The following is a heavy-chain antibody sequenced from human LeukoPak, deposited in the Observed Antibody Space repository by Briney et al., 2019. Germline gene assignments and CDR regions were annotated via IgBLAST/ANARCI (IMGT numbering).Heavy chain of an antibody. J-gene: IGHJ4*02. CDR2: ISGNGGST. D-gene: IGHD3-22*01. CDR1: GFTFSIYA. CDR3: ATAHYYDTSAYSDF. Sequence: PGGSLRLSCAASGFTFSIYAMSWVRQAPGKGLEWVSTISGNGGSTYYADSVKGRFTISRDNSKTTLNLQMNSLRADDTAVYYCATAHYYDTSAYSDFWGQGTLVTVSS. V-gene: IGHV3-23*01.